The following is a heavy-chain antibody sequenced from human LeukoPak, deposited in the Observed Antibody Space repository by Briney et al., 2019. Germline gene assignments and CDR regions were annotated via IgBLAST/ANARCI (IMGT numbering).Heavy chain of an antibody. V-gene: IGHV4-59*01. Sequence: SETLSLTCTVSGGSISSYYWSWIRQPPGKGLEWIGDIYYSGSTNYNPSLKRRLTISVDTYKKQFSLKLSSVPAADTAVYYCARVDPDSSSTLEVFDYWGQGTLVTVSS. CDR2: IYYSGST. D-gene: IGHD6-6*01. CDR3: ARVDPDSSSTLEVFDY. CDR1: GGSISSYY. J-gene: IGHJ4*02.